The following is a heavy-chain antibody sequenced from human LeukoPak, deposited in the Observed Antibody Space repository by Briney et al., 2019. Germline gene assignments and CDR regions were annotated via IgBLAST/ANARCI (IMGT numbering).Heavy chain of an antibody. Sequence: PRGALRLSCAAPGFTFSSSAMSWVRQAPGKGLEWVSAISGSGGSTYYADSVKGRFTISRDNSKNTLYLQMNRLRAEDTAVYYCANPLESSSGTIYFQHWGQGTLVTVSS. J-gene: IGHJ1*01. CDR2: ISGSGGST. D-gene: IGHD6-13*01. CDR3: ANPLESSSGTIYFQH. CDR1: GFTFSSSA. V-gene: IGHV3-23*01.